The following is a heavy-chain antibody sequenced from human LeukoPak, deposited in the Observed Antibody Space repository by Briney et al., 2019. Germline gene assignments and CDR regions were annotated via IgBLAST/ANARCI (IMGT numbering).Heavy chain of an antibody. V-gene: IGHV4-59*11. CDR3: ARGGLAAAGTGYYFDY. D-gene: IGHD6-13*01. CDR2: IYYSGST. Sequence: PSETLSLTCTVSGGSISSHYWSWIRQPPGKGLEWIGYIYYSGSTNYNPSLKSRVTISVDTSKNQFSLKLSSVTAADTAVYYCARGGLAAAGTGYYFDYWGQGTLVTVSS. CDR1: GGSISSHY. J-gene: IGHJ4*02.